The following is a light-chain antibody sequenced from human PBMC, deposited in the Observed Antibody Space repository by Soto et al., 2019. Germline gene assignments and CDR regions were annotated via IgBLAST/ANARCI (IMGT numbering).Light chain of an antibody. CDR1: SSDVGAYNY. CDR2: EVS. J-gene: IGLJ2*01. V-gene: IGLV2-14*01. CDR3: SSYTSSNTLV. Sequence: QSALTQPASVSGSPGQSITISCTGTSSDVGAYNYVSWYQQHPGKAPKLMIFEVSDRPSGVSNRFSGSKSGNTASLTISGLQAEDEADYYCSSYTSSNTLVFGGGTKPPS.